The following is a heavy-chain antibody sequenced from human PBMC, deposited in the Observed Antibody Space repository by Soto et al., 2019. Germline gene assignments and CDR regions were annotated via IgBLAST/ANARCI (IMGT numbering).Heavy chain of an antibody. CDR1: GGSISSYY. CDR2: IYYSGST. V-gene: IGHV4-59*08. D-gene: IGHD3-22*01. CDR3: ARGIYDGSSGYFLDV. J-gene: IGHJ4*02. Sequence: SETLSLACTVSGGSISSYYWSWIRQPPGKGLEWIGYIYYSGSTNYNPSLKSRVTISVDTSKNQFSLKLSSVTAADKAVYYCARGIYDGSSGYFLDVWAQGNLVTVSS.